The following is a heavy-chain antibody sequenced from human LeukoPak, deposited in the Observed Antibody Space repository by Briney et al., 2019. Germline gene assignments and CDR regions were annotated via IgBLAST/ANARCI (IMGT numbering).Heavy chain of an antibody. J-gene: IGHJ4*02. CDR2: ITGSGGST. Sequence: GGTLRLSCAASGFTFSSYGVSWVRQAPGKGLEWVSGITGSGGSTYYADSVKGRFTISRDNSKNTLYLQMNSLTAEDTAVYYCAKDGDYGGSHWGQGTLVTVSS. V-gene: IGHV3-23*01. CDR1: GFTFSSYG. D-gene: IGHD4-23*01. CDR3: AKDGDYGGSH.